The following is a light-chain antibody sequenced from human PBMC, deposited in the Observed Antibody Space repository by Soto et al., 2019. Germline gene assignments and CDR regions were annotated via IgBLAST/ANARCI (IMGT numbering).Light chain of an antibody. V-gene: IGKV3-20*01. J-gene: IGKJ2*01. CDR2: GAS. Sequence: EIVLTQSPGTLSLSPGERGTLSCRASQSLSSSFLAWYQQKPGQAPRLLIYGASSRATGIPDRFSGSGSGTDFTLTISRLEPEVFAVYYCQQYGHSLTFGQGTKLEIK. CDR3: QQYGHSLT. CDR1: QSLSSSF.